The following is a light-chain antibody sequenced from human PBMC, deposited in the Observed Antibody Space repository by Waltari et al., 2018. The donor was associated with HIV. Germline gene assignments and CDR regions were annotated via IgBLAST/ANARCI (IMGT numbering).Light chain of an antibody. CDR3: SSYAGNYNLV. Sequence: QSALTQPPSASGTPGQSVTISCTGSSSDIGGYDFVSWFQQHPGKAPKLVIYEVYKRPSGVPDRFSGSKSGNTASLPVSGLQAEDEAYYHCSSYAGNYNLVFGGGTKLTVL. CDR1: SSDIGGYDF. V-gene: IGLV2-8*01. J-gene: IGLJ3*02. CDR2: EVY.